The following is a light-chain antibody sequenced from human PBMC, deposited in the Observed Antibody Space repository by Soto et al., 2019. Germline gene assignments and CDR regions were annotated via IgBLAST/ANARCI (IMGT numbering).Light chain of an antibody. CDR1: SSDVGGYNY. J-gene: IGLJ1*01. CDR3: CSYAGSYTFYV. Sequence: QSVLTQPRSVSGSPGQSVTISCTGTSSDVGGYNYVSWYQQHPDKAPKLMIYDVNKRPSGVPDRLSGSKSGNTASLTISGLQAEDEADYYCCSYAGSYTFYVFGTGTQLTVL. CDR2: DVN. V-gene: IGLV2-11*01.